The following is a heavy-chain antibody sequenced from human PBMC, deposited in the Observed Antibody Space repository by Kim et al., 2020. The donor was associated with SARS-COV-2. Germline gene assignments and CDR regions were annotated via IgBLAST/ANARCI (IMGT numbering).Heavy chain of an antibody. CDR1: GFTFSSFA. V-gene: IGHV3-30*18. Sequence: GGSLRLSCTASGFTFSSFAMHWVRQAPGKGLEWVAAISFDGTKEYYEDFMKGRFTVSRDDSKNTLYLQMNSLRPEDTAVYFCAKGKSYCSGGSCYSSGGIDSWGQGSLVTVSS. J-gene: IGHJ4*02. D-gene: IGHD2-15*01. CDR2: ISFDGTKE. CDR3: AKGKSYCSGGSCYSSGGIDS.